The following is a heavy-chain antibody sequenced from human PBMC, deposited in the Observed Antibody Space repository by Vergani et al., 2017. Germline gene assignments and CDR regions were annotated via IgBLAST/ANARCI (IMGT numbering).Heavy chain of an antibody. CDR3: ARGRKLVYRRSGWYENYFDY. CDR1: GYSITNGGFP. J-gene: IGHJ4*02. CDR2: IFPSGNS. D-gene: IGHD6-19*01. V-gene: IGHV4-30-2*01. Sequence: QLQLQESGSGLVKPSQTLSLTCAVSGYSITNGGFPWNWIRQPPGKAPEWIGYIFPSGNSDYNPSLKNRVSISLDKSKNQFSLWVNSVTAADTAVYFCARGRKLVYRRSGWYENYFDYWGQGTLVTVSA.